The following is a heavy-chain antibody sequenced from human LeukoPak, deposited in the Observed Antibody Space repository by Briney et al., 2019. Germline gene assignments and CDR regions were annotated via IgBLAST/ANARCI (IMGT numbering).Heavy chain of an antibody. D-gene: IGHD6-6*01. CDR1: GFTFTDFA. Sequence: GGSLRLSCAASGFTFTDFAMHWVRRASGKGLEWVGRVRSKGNNYATTYAASVEGRFTISRDDSKKTAYLQMNSLKTEDTAVYYCTRYSSSLVLIFDYWGQGTRVTVSS. CDR3: TRYSSSLVLIFDY. J-gene: IGHJ4*02. V-gene: IGHV3-73*01. CDR2: VRSKGNNYAT.